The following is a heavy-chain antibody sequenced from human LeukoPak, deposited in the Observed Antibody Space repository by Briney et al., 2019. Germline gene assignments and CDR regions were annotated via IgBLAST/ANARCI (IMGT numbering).Heavy chain of an antibody. CDR2: ISGSGGIT. J-gene: IGHJ4*02. Sequence: GGSLRLSCAASGFSFSNYAMSWVRQAPGKWLEWVSAISGSGGITYYADSVKGRFTISRDNSKNTLFLQMNSLRAEDTAVYYCAKLVDIVVVPAATLDYWGQGTLVTVSS. CDR1: GFSFSNYA. D-gene: IGHD2-2*01. V-gene: IGHV3-23*01. CDR3: AKLVDIVVVPAATLDY.